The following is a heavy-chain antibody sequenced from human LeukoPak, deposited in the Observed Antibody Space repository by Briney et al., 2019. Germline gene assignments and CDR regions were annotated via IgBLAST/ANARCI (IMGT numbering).Heavy chain of an antibody. CDR3: ARVGRPDAFDI. CDR2: IYYSGST. V-gene: IGHV4-59*01. J-gene: IGHJ3*02. CDR1: GGSISSYY. Sequence: PSETLSLTCTVSGGSISSYYWSWIRQPPGKGLEWIGYIYYSGSTNYNPSLKSRVTISVDTPKNQFSLKLSSVTAADTAVYYCARVGRPDAFDIWGQGTMVTVSS. D-gene: IGHD2-15*01.